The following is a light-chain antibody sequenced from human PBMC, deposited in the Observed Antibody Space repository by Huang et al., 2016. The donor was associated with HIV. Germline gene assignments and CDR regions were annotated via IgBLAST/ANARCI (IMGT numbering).Light chain of an antibody. CDR1: HSILDSSGKTF. J-gene: IGKJ4*01. CDR2: EVS. Sequence: DIVMTQTPLSLSVTPGQPASISCKSSHSILDSSGKTFLYWYRQKTGQSQQLLIYEVSSRFSGVPDRVSGSGSGTDFTLKISRVDAEDVGVYYCMQGIPPLTFGGGTKVEIK. V-gene: IGKV2-29*02. CDR3: MQGIPPLT.